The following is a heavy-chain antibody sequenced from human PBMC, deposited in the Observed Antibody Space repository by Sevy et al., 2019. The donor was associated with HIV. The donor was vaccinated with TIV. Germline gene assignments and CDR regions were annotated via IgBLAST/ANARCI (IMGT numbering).Heavy chain of an antibody. J-gene: IGHJ4*02. CDR3: AREGCTRPHDY. CDR1: GFAFYDYS. V-gene: IGHV3-23*01. CDR2: LSFGCGKI. D-gene: IGHD2-8*01. Sequence: GGSLRLSCAASGFAFYDYSMSWIRQAPGKGLEWVATLSFGCGKINYADSVKGRITISRDNSKISFYLQMDNLRVEDTALYYCAREGCTRPHDYWGQGTRVTVSS.